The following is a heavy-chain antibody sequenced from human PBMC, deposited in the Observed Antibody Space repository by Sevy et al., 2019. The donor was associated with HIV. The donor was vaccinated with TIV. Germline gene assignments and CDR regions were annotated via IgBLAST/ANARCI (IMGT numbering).Heavy chain of an antibody. D-gene: IGHD3-10*01. CDR2: IKSKTDGGTT. CDR1: GFTFSNAW. CDR3: TTAGRITMVRGVIITIYPYYYYGMDV. Sequence: GGSLRLSCAASGFTFSNAWMNWVRQAPGKGLEWVGRIKSKTDGGTTDYAAPVKGRFTISRDDSKNTLYLQMNSLKTEDTAVYYCTTAGRITMVRGVIITIYPYYYYGMDVWGQGTTVTVSS. V-gene: IGHV3-15*07. J-gene: IGHJ6*02.